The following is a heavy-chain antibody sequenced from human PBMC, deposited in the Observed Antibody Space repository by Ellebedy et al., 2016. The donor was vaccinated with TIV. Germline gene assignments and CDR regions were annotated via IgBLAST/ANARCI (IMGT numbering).Heavy chain of an antibody. Sequence: ASVKVSCKASGYTFTGYYIHWVRQAPGQGLEWMGWINPNSGGTNYAQKFQGRVSMTMDTSISTAYMELSRLRSDDTAVYYCARGGGYRHGDYYYGMDVWGQGTTVTVSS. CDR1: GYTFTGYY. CDR3: ARGGGYRHGDYYYGMDV. D-gene: IGHD5-18*01. J-gene: IGHJ6*02. CDR2: INPNSGGT. V-gene: IGHV1-2*02.